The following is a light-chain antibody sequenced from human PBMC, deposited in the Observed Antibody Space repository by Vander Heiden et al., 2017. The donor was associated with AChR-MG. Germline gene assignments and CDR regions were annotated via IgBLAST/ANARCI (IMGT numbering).Light chain of an antibody. CDR3: AAWDDILNGVL. CDR2: SDN. CDR1: SSNIGRNT. Sequence: QSELTPPPSASEPPGLGVRISCSGSSSNIGRNTVNWYQRLPGTAPKLLIYSDNQRPSGVPDRFSGSKSGTSASLAISGLQSEDEADYYCAAWDDILNGVLFGGGTKLTVL. J-gene: IGLJ2*01. V-gene: IGLV1-44*01.